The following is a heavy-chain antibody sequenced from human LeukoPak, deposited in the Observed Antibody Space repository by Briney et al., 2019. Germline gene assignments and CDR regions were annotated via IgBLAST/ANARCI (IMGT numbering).Heavy chain of an antibody. CDR3: ASDGVGYYYYGMDV. Sequence: PSETLSLTCDVSGYSISSGYFWGWIRQPAGKGLEWIGRIYTSGSTNYNPSLKSRVTMSVDTSKNQFSLKLSSVTAADTAVYYCASDGVGYYYYGMDVWGQGTTVTVSS. CDR1: GYSISSGYF. V-gene: IGHV4-4*07. CDR2: IYTSGST. J-gene: IGHJ6*02. D-gene: IGHD1-26*01.